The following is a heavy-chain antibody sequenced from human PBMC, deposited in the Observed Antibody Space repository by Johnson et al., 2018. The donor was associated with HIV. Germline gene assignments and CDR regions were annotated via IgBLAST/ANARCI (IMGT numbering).Heavy chain of an antibody. CDR2: IRSKVNNYAT. CDR3: AKCIWGSSLIDVFDS. CDR1: GFTVSGSA. D-gene: IGHD6-13*01. Sequence: VQLVESGGGLVQPGGSLKLSCAASGFTVSGSAMHWVRQASGKGLEWVGRIRSKVNNYATAYAASVTGRFIISRDDSNNTAYLQMNSLRAEDTAVYYCAKCIWGSSLIDVFDSWGQGTLVTVSS. J-gene: IGHJ3*02. V-gene: IGHV3-73*02.